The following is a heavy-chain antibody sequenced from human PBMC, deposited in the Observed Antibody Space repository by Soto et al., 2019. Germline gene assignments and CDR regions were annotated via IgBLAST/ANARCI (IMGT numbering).Heavy chain of an antibody. Sequence: QVQLVQSGAEVKKPGASVKVSCKASGYTFTSHSVHWVRQAPGQGLEWMGIVNRSGGTANYAQKFQVRVTMTRDTSTNTVYMELSSLKSEDTAVYYCARRYCSGGSCFCDYWGQGTLVSVSS. V-gene: IGHV1-46*01. CDR1: GYTFTSHS. J-gene: IGHJ4*02. D-gene: IGHD2-15*01. CDR2: VNRSGGTA. CDR3: ARRYCSGGSCFCDY.